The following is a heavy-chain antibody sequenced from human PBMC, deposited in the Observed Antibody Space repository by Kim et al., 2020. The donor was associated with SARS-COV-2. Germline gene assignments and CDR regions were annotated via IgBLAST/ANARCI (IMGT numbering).Heavy chain of an antibody. CDR1: GGSISSYY. V-gene: IGHV4-59*01. CDR3: ARAGRWLQLEPFDY. CDR2: IYYSGST. D-gene: IGHD1-1*01. J-gene: IGHJ4*02. Sequence: SETLSLTCTVSGGSISSYYWSWIRQPPGKGLEWIGYIYYSGSTNYNPSLKSRVTISVDTSKNQFSLKLSSVTAADTAVYYCARAGRWLQLEPFDYWGQGTLVTVSS.